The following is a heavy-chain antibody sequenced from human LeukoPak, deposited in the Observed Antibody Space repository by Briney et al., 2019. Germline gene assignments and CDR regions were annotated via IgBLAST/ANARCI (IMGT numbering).Heavy chain of an antibody. Sequence: PGGSLRLSCAASGFTFSSCGFNWVRQAPGKGLECVSSIGPTGTDRYYADPVRGRFTISKDNAKNSMYLQMDSRRDEDTAVYYCATESIGRHYDYWGQGTLLTVSS. CDR2: IGPTGTDR. CDR3: ATESIGRHYDY. V-gene: IGHV3-21*01. J-gene: IGHJ4*02. CDR1: GFTFSSCG.